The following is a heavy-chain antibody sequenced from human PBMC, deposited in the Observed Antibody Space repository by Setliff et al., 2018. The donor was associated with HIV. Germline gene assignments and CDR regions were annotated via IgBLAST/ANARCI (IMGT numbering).Heavy chain of an antibody. J-gene: IGHJ6*03. Sequence: GGSLRLSCAASAFTFSSYAMSWVRQAPGKGLEWVSGVSGSGGSTYYADSVKGRFTISRDNSKNTLYLQMNSLRAEDTAVYYCAKDGVGATFYYYYYYMDVWGKGTTVTVSS. V-gene: IGHV3-23*01. CDR3: AKDGVGATFYYYYYYMDV. CDR1: AFTFSSYA. CDR2: VSGSGGST. D-gene: IGHD1-26*01.